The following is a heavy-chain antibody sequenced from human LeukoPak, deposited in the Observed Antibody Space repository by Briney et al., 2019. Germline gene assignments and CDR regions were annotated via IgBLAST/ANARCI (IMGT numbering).Heavy chain of an antibody. CDR2: ISYDGYNK. CDR3: ARVRERVSYYDFWNGMDV. D-gene: IGHD3-3*01. J-gene: IGHJ6*02. Sequence: GKSLRLSCAASGFTFSNYAIHWVRQAPGKGLEWVSLISYDGYNKFYANSVKGRFTISRDNSKNTLYLQMNSLRTDDTAVYYCARVRERVSYYDFWNGMDVWGQGTTVTVSS. CDR1: GFTFSNYA. V-gene: IGHV3-30*04.